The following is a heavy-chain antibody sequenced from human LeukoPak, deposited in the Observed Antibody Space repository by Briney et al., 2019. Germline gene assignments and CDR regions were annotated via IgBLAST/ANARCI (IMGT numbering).Heavy chain of an antibody. Sequence: PSETLSLTCAVSGGSISSSNWWSWVRQPPGKGLEWIGEIYHSGSTNYNPSLKSRVTISVDTSKNQFSLKLSSVTAADTAVYYCARNGYSSRLRGKYGWFDPWGQGTLVTVSS. J-gene: IGHJ5*02. V-gene: IGHV4-4*02. CDR2: IYHSGST. D-gene: IGHD6-19*01. CDR1: GGSISSSNW. CDR3: ARNGYSSRLRGKYGWFDP.